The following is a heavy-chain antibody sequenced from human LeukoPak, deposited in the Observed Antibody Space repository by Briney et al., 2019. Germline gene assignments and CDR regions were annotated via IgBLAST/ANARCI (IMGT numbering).Heavy chain of an antibody. CDR2: IYYSWRT. CDR1: GGSIRSYW. CDR3: AIASGDYYVSFDY. J-gene: IGHJ4*02. D-gene: IGHD4-17*01. V-gene: IGHV4-59*01. Sequence: PSGTVSVTCTVSGGSIRSYWWSWMRQSPGKGLEGIGYIYYSWRTNYNPSHLSRVTIYVDTPKNQFSLNLSSVTAADTAVYYCAIASGDYYVSFDYWGQGTLVTVSS.